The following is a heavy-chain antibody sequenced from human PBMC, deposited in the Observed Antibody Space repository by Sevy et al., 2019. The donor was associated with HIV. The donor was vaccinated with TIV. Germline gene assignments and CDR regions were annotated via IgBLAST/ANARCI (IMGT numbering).Heavy chain of an antibody. CDR3: ARTASMDYFFYYAMDV. J-gene: IGHJ6*02. V-gene: IGHV3-74*01. Sequence: GGSLRLSCAASGFTFSTYWMHWARQAPGKGLVWVSRVNSDGSSTIYADSVKGRFTISRDNAKNTLYLQMNSLRAEDTAVDYCARTASMDYFFYYAMDVWGQGTTVTVSS. CDR1: GFTFSTYW. CDR2: VNSDGSST.